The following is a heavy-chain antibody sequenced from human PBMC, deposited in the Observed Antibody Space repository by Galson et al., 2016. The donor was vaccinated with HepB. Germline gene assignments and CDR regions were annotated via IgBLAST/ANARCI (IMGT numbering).Heavy chain of an antibody. CDR3: ARGLVYISSKQGLGY. CDR1: GYSFTTYW. J-gene: IGHJ4*02. Sequence: QSGAEVKKPGESLKISCKGSGYSFTTYWIAWVRQMPEKGLEWMGIIYPGDSDTRYSPSFQGQVTISADKSISTTYLQWSSLKASDTAMYYCARGLVYISSKQGLGYWGQGTLVTVSS. CDR2: IYPGDSDT. D-gene: IGHD6-13*01. V-gene: IGHV5-51*01.